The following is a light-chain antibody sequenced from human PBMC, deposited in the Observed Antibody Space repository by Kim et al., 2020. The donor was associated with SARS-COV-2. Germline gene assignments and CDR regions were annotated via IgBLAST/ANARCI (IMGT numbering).Light chain of an antibody. CDR2: QDS. CDR1: KLGDKY. CDR3: PAWDSSKGV. Sequence: SYELTQPPSVSVSPGQTASITCSGDKLGDKYACWYQQKPGQSPVLVIYQDSKRPSGIPERFSGSNSGNTATLTISGTQAMDEADYYCPAWDSSKGVFGTGTKVTVL. V-gene: IGLV3-1*01. J-gene: IGLJ1*01.